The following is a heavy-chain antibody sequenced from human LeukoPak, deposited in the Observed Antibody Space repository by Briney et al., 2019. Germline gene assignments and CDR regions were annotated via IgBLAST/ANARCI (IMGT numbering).Heavy chain of an antibody. CDR2: ISSSSSFI. CDR3: ARVDFAPRALDY. CDR1: GFSLNTYT. Sequence: GGSLRLSCAAFGFSLNTYTMNWVRQAPGKGLEWVSSISSSSSFIPYAGSVKGRFTISRDNARNSLYLQMNSLRAEDTAVYYCARVDFAPRALDYWGQGTLVTVSS. V-gene: IGHV3-21*01. J-gene: IGHJ4*02.